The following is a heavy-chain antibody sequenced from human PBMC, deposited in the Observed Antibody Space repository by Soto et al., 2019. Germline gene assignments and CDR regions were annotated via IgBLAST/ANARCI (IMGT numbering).Heavy chain of an antibody. V-gene: IGHV1-69*13. J-gene: IGHJ6*02. CDR3: ARCDKIVVVRNCYYYGMDV. CDR2: IIPIFGTA. CDR1: GYSFTSYG. Sequence: SVKVSCKASGYSFTSYGISWVRQAPGQGLEWMGGIIPIFGTANYAQKFQGRVTITADESTSTAYMELSSLRSEDTAVYYCARCDKIVVVRNCYYYGMDVWGQGTTVTVSS. D-gene: IGHD3-22*01.